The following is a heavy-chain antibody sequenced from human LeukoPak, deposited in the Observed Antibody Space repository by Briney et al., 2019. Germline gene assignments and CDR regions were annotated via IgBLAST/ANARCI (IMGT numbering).Heavy chain of an antibody. J-gene: IGHJ4*02. CDR3: ATLSVVVVPAELN. Sequence: TGGSLRLSCAASGFTFRSYNMNWVRQAPGKGLEWVSYITGGSTTIYYADSVKGRFTISRDNAKNSLYLQMNSLRAEDTAVYYCATLSVVVVPAELNWGQGTLVTVSS. V-gene: IGHV3-48*01. CDR2: ITGGSTTI. CDR1: GFTFRSYN. D-gene: IGHD2-15*01.